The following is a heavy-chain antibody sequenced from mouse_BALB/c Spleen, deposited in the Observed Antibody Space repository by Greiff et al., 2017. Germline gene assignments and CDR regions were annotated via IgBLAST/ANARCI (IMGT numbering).Heavy chain of an antibody. D-gene: IGHD3-3*01. CDR1: GFTFSSFG. Sequence: EVQLVESGGGLVQPGGSRKLSCAASGFTFSSFGMHWVRQAPEKELEWVAYISSGSSTIYYADTVKGRFTISRDNPKNTLFLQMTSLRSEDTAMDYCARRGGTRNAMDYWGQGTSVTVSS. V-gene: IGHV5-17*02. CDR2: ISSGSSTI. CDR3: ARRGGTRNAMDY. J-gene: IGHJ4*01.